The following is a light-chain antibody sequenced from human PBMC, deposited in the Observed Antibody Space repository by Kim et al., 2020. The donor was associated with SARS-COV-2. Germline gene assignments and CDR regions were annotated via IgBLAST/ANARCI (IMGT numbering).Light chain of an antibody. J-gene: IGLJ3*02. CDR2: DVP. Sequence: GQSVTISSTGSSSIMGSFNYVSWYQHHPDKAPKLLIYDVPKRPSGVPDRFSGSKSGHTASLTISGLQGDDEADYYCCSYANTYTWMFGGGTQLTVL. CDR1: SSIMGSFNY. V-gene: IGLV2-11*01. CDR3: CSYANTYTWM.